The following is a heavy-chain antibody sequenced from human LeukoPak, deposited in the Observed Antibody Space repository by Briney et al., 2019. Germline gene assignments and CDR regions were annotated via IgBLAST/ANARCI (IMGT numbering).Heavy chain of an antibody. CDR2: INPNSGGT. Sequence: ASVKVSCKASGYIFTGYYMHWVRQAPGQGLEWMGWINPNSGGTNYAQKFQGRVTMTRDTSISTAYMELSRLRSDDTAVYYCANYDFWSGYYVTWGQGTLVTVSS. CDR3: ANYDFWSGYYVT. D-gene: IGHD3-3*01. V-gene: IGHV1-2*02. CDR1: GYIFTGYY. J-gene: IGHJ5*02.